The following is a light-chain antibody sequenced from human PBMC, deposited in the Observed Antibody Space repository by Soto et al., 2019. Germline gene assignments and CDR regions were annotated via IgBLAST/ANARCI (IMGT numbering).Light chain of an antibody. J-gene: IGKJ1*01. V-gene: IGKV1-5*03. Sequence: DIQMTQSPSTLSGPVGDRVTITCRASQTISSWLAWYQQKPGKAPKLLSYKASTLKSGVPSRFSGSGSGTEFTLSINSLQPDDFATYYCQHYNSHSEAFGQGTKVEL. CDR2: KAS. CDR3: QHYNSHSEA. CDR1: QTISSW.